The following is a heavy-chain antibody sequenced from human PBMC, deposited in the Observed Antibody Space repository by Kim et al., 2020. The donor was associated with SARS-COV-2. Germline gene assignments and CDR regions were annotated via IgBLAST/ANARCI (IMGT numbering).Heavy chain of an antibody. V-gene: IGHV4-39*01. J-gene: IGHJ6*01. CDR1: GYSITTVSYY. CDR2: IYQTRST. Sequence: SETLSLTCSVSGYSITTVSYYWGWIRQSPGKGLEWIGSIYQTRSTYYNPSLKSRLTLSVDTSKNQFSLHMYYVNAADTAAYYCARAWFGELFLGCLDVWG. CDR3: ARAWFGELFLGCLDV. D-gene: IGHD3-10*01.